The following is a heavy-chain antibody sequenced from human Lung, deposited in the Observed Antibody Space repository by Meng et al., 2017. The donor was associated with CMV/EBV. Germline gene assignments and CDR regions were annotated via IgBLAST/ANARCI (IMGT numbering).Heavy chain of an antibody. CDR2: ININTGNP. CDR3: ARGNGWRFDY. J-gene: IGHJ4*02. CDR1: GYTFTSSS. Sequence: GQLWQSGSEVKKPGDSVKVSCQAAGYTFTSSSMNWVRHAPGQGLEWMGWININTGNPTYAQGFTGRFVFSLDTSVSTAYLQIDSLKADDTAVYYCARGNGWRFDYWGQGTLVTVSS. V-gene: IGHV7-4-1*01. D-gene: IGHD6-19*01.